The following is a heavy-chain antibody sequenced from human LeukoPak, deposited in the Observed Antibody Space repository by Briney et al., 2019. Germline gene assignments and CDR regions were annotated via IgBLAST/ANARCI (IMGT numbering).Heavy chain of an antibody. V-gene: IGHV3-9*01. CDR1: GFTFADYA. J-gene: IGHJ4*02. Sequence: GGSLRLSCAASGFTFADYAMHWVRQAPGKGLEWVSGISWDSGSIGYADSVKGRFTISRDNSKNTLYLQMNSLRAEDTAVYYCARGTLWYYDSSGYYYNYWGQGTLVTVSS. CDR3: ARGTLWYYDSSGYYYNY. CDR2: ISWDSGSI. D-gene: IGHD3-22*01.